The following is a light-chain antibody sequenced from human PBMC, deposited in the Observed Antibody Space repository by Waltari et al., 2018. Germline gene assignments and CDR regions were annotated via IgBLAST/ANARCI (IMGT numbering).Light chain of an antibody. CDR2: SPS. Sequence: EIVMTQSPVTLSVSPGERATLSCTASQSLGSNLAWYQQKPGQAPRVLIYSPSSRATGIPARFSGSGSGTYFTLTISSLQSEDFAVYYCQQFHKWPPTFGQGTTVEV. V-gene: IGKV3-15*01. CDR1: QSLGSN. J-gene: IGKJ1*01. CDR3: QQFHKWPPT.